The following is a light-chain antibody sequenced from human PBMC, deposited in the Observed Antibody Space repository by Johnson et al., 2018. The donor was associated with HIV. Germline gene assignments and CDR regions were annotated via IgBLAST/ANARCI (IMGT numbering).Light chain of an antibody. CDR1: SSNIGNNY. J-gene: IGLJ1*01. CDR3: GTWDSRLNVYL. V-gene: IGLV1-51*02. Sequence: QSVLTQTPSVSAAPGQKVTISCSGSSSNIGNNYVSWYQQLPGTATKLLIYDNNKRPSGIPDRFSGSKSGTSATLGISGLQTGDEADYYCGTWDSRLNVYLFGPGTKVTVL. CDR2: DNN.